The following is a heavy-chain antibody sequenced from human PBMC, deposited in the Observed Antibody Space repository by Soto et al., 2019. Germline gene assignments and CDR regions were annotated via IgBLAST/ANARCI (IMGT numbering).Heavy chain of an antibody. CDR3: XXXXXYFDWLIDSYFDY. CDR1: GFTFRTNA. D-gene: IGHD3-9*01. CDR2: ITGSGDST. V-gene: IGHV3-23*01. J-gene: IGHJ4*02. Sequence: EVQLLESGGGVVQPGGSLTLSCAAAGFTFRTNAMSWVRQAPGEGLEWVSGITGSGDSTYYADSVKGRFTISRDNSKXXXXXXXXXXXXXXXXXXXXXXXXXYFDWLIDSYFDYWGQGTLVTVSS.